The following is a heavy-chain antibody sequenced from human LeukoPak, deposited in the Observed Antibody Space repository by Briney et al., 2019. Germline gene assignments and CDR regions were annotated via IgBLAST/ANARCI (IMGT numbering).Heavy chain of an antibody. CDR2: INAGNGNT. V-gene: IGHV1-3*01. J-gene: IGHJ5*01. CDR3: ARARYSSGWFDY. CDR1: GYTFTSYA. D-gene: IGHD6-19*01. Sequence: ASAKVSCKASGYTFTSYAMHWVRQAPGQRLEWMGWINAGNGNTKYSQKFQGRVTITRDTSASTAYMELSSLRSEDTAVYYCARARYSSGWFDYWGQGTLVTVSS.